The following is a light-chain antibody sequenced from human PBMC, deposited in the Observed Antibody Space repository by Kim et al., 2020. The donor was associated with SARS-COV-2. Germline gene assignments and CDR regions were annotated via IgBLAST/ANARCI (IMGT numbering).Light chain of an antibody. CDR2: DKD. J-gene: IGLJ2*01. V-gene: IGLV3-19*01. CDR1: SLRRYF. Sequence: SSEQTQDPAVSVALGQTVTITCQGDSLRRYFASWYQQRTGQAPMLVIFDKDNRPSGIPERFSGSGSGTTASLTITGAQAEDEADYYCGSRDSSGLHRLFGGGTKVTVL. CDR3: GSRDSSGLHRL.